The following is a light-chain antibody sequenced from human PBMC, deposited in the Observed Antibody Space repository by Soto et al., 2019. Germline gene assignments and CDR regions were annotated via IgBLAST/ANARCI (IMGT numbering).Light chain of an antibody. J-gene: IGKJ2*01. CDR2: DAS. CDR1: QRVSSY. CDR3: QQRSNWPYT. Sequence: EIVLTQSPATMSLSPGERATLSCRASQRVSSYLAWYQQKLGQAPRPLIYDASNRATGIPARFSGSGSGTDFTLTISSLEPEDFAVYYCQQRSNWPYTFGQGTKLEIK. V-gene: IGKV3-11*01.